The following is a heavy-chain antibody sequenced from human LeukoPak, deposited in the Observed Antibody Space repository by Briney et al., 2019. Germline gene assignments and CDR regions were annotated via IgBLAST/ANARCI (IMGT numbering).Heavy chain of an antibody. V-gene: IGHV1-18*04. CDR3: ARESGSSWYRDAFDI. CDR2: ISAYNGNT. J-gene: IGHJ3*02. CDR1: GYTFTSYG. Sequence: ASVKVSCKASGYTFTSYGISWVRQAPGHGLEWMGWISAYNGNTNYAQKLQGRVTMTTDTSTSTAYMELRSLRSDDTAVYYCARESGSSWYRDAFDIWGQGTMVTVSS. D-gene: IGHD6-13*01.